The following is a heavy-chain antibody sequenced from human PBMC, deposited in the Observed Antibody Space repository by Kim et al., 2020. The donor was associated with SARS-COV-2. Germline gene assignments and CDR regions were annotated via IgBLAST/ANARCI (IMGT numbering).Heavy chain of an antibody. J-gene: IGHJ4*02. V-gene: IGHV3-53*01. CDR1: GFSVSATH. CDR2: IYRPGRT. D-gene: IGHD1-1*01. Sequence: GGSLRLSCAASGFSVSATHMGWVRQPPGKGLEWVSVIYRPGRTQYEDSVKGRFTVSRDISKNTVYLQMNNLRAEDTAVYYCARDLQDGYGHFDFWGQGTLVTVSS. CDR3: ARDLQDGYGHFDF.